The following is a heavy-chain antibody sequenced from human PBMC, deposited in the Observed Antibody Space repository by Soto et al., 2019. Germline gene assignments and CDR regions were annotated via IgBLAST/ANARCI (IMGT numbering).Heavy chain of an antibody. J-gene: IGHJ6*02. CDR3: ARSQGSSTSLEIYYYYYYGMDV. V-gene: IGHV1-69*01. CDR1: GGTFSSYA. CDR2: IIPISDTT. D-gene: IGHD2-2*01. Sequence: QVQLVQSGAEVKKPGSSVKVSCKASGGTFSSYAISWVRQAPGQGLELMGGIIPISDTTNYAQKFQGRVTITADESTSTGYMELSSLRSEDTAVYYCARSQGSSTSLEIYYYYYYGMDVWGQGTTVTVSS.